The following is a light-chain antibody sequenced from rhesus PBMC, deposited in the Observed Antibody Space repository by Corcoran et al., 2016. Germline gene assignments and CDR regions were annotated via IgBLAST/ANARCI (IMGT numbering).Light chain of an antibody. CDR3: LQYDTDPPT. V-gene: IGKV1-43*02. CDR2: KTS. J-gene: IGKJ1*01. Sequence: DIQMTQSPSSLSASVGDRIIITCRASQGITTSLNWYQPKPGKPPKRLIYKTSNLESGVPSRFSGSGSGTDFTLTISSLQTEDFAAYYCLQYDTDPPTFGQGTGVEIK. CDR1: QGITTS.